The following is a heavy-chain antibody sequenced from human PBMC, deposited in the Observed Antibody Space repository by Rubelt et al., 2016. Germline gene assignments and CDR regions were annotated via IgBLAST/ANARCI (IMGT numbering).Heavy chain of an antibody. Sequence: QVQLQESGPGLVKPSETLSLTCTVSGGSISSYYWSWIRQPPGKGLEWIGYIYYSGSTNYNPSLKSRVTISVDTSKNQFSLKLSSVTAADTAVYYCARLAAPGYWGQGTLVTVSS. J-gene: IGHJ4*02. CDR3: ARLAAPGY. CDR1: GGSISSYY. CDR2: IYYSGST. D-gene: IGHD2-15*01. V-gene: IGHV4-59*01.